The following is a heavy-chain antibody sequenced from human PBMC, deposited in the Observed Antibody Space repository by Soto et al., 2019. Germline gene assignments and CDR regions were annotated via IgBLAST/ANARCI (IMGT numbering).Heavy chain of an antibody. Sequence: SETLSLTCTVSSDSISSRSYCWGWIRQPPGKGLEWIGNMCYSGNTYYNPSLKSRVTMSVDTSKNQFSLKLSSVTAADTAVYYCAALNNYEINWFDPWGQGTLVTVSS. CDR1: SDSISSRSYC. V-gene: IGHV4-39*01. CDR3: AALNNYEINWFDP. CDR2: MCYSGNT. D-gene: IGHD4-4*01. J-gene: IGHJ5*02.